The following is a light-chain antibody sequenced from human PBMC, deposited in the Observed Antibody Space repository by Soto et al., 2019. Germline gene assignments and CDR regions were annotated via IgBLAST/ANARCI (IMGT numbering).Light chain of an antibody. CDR3: QQYDNWPPRWT. V-gene: IGKV3-15*01. CDR2: RAS. Sequence: EIVLTQSPDTLSVSPGERATLSCRASQSVTTNLAWYQQKPGQAPRLLIYRASIRATGVPARFSGGGSGTEFPLTISSLQSEDSAVYICQQYDNWPPRWTFGQGTKVEI. CDR1: QSVTTN. J-gene: IGKJ1*01.